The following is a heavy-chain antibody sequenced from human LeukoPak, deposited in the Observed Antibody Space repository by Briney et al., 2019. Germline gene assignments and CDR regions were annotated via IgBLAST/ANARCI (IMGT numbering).Heavy chain of an antibody. V-gene: IGHV1-69*05. J-gene: IGHJ5*02. D-gene: IGHD6-6*01. CDR2: IIPIFGTA. CDR1: GGTFSSYA. Sequence: GASVKVSCKASGGTFSSYAINWVRQAPGQGLEWMGGIIPIFGTANYAQKFQGRVTITTDESTSTAYMELSSLRSEDTAVYYCSMGSSPLLNDNWFDPWGQGTLVTVSS. CDR3: SMGSSPLLNDNWFDP.